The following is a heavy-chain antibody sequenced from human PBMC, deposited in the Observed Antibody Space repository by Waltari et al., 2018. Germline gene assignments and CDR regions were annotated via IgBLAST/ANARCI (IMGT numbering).Heavy chain of an antibody. V-gene: IGHV3-33*08. CDR1: GSGSSCLG. Sequence: VQLVESGGCVVQPGKYLRFSCDRWGSGSSCLGIHWVSQAPGKGLEWVAIIWFEGSKIYYADSVKGRFTISRDNSRNTVYLQMNSLRPEDSGVYYCARCPDEYNYYYMEVWGRGTTVSVSS. CDR3: ARCPDEYNYYYMEV. J-gene: IGHJ6*03. CDR2: IWFEGSKI.